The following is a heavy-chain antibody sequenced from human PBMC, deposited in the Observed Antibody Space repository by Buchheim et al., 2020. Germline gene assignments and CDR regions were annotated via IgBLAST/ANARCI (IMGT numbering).Heavy chain of an antibody. CDR2: ISYDGSNK. Sequence: QVQLVESGGGVVQPGRSLRLSCAASGFTFSSYGMHWVRQAPGKGLEWVAVISYDGSNKYYADSVKGRFTISRDNSKNTLYLQMNSLRAEDTAVYYGAKSVAAAPKLLNWFDPWGQGTL. V-gene: IGHV3-30*18. CDR1: GFTFSSYG. J-gene: IGHJ5*02. D-gene: IGHD6-13*01. CDR3: AKSVAAAPKLLNWFDP.